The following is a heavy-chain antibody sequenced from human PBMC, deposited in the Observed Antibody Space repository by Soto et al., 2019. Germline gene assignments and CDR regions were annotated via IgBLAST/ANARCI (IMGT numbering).Heavy chain of an antibody. CDR2: ISYDGSNK. D-gene: IGHD2-8*02. V-gene: IGHV3-30*18. Sequence: GGSLRLSCAASGFTFSSYGMHWVRQAPGKGLEWVAVISYDGSNKYYADSVKGRFTISRDNSKNTLYLQMNSLRAEDTAVYYCAKDLVSAHENDWGQGTLVTVSS. CDR3: AKDLVSAHEND. CDR1: GFTFSSYG. J-gene: IGHJ4*02.